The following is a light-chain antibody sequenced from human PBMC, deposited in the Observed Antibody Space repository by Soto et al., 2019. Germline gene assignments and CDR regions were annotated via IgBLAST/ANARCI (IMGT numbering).Light chain of an antibody. CDR1: QSVNSD. CDR2: SAS. CDR3: QQYNKWPWT. Sequence: EIVLTQSPATLSVSPGDRATLSCRASQSVNSDLAWYQQKPGQAPRLLIHSASTRATGFPARFSGSGSGIEFTLTISSLQSEDFALYYCQQYNKWPWTFGQGTKVDIK. V-gene: IGKV3-15*01. J-gene: IGKJ1*01.